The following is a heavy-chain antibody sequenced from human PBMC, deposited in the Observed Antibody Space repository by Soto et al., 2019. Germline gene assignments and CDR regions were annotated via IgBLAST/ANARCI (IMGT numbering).Heavy chain of an antibody. J-gene: IGHJ5*02. Sequence: SETLSLTCTVSGGSISSYYWSWIRQPPGKGLEWIGYIYYSGSTNYNPSLKSRVTISVDTSKNQFSLKLSSVTAADTAVYYCARGYGSGGYDYNWFDPWGQGTLVTVSS. CDR2: IYYSGST. D-gene: IGHD3-10*01. V-gene: IGHV4-59*01. CDR1: GGSISSYY. CDR3: ARGYGSGGYDYNWFDP.